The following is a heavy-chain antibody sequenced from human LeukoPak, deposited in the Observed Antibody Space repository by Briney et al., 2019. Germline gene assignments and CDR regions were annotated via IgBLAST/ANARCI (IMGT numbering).Heavy chain of an antibody. CDR3: AREGWEPDAFDI. V-gene: IGHV1-69*13. D-gene: IGHD1-26*01. CDR2: IIPIFGTA. CDR1: GGTFSSYA. J-gene: IGHJ3*02. Sequence: SVKVSCKASGGTFSSYAISWVRQAPGQGLEWMGGIIPIFGTANYAQKFQGRVTITADESTSTAYMELSSLRSEDTAVYYCAREGWEPDAFDIWGQGTMVTVSS.